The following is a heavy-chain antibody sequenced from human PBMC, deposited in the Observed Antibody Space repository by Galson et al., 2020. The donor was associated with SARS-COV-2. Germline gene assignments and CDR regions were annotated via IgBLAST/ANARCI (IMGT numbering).Heavy chain of an antibody. CDR1: GGSISSGSYY. D-gene: IGHD3-9*01. V-gene: IGHV4-61*02. CDR3: AREGYDLLTGAFDY. CDR2: ISTTGNT. Sequence: SETLSLTCTVSGGSISSGSYYWSWIRPPAGKGLEWVGRISTTGNTNYNPSLKNRVTISVDRSKNQFSLKLTSVTAADTAVYYCAREGYDLLTGAFDYWGQGTLVTVSS. J-gene: IGHJ4*02.